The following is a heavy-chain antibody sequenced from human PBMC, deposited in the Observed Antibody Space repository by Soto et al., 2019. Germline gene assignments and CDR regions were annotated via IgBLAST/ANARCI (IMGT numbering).Heavy chain of an antibody. V-gene: IGHV4-30-2*01. CDR2: IYHSGST. D-gene: IGHD3-3*01. J-gene: IGHJ6*02. CDR3: ARARGDYDFWSGYNLYYYGMDV. Sequence: SETLSLTCAVSGGSISSGGYSGSWIRQPPGQGLEWIGYIYHSGSTYYNPSLKSRVTISVDRSKNQFSLKLSSVTAADTAVYYCARARGDYDFWSGYNLYYYGMDVWGQGTTVT. CDR1: GGSISSGGYS.